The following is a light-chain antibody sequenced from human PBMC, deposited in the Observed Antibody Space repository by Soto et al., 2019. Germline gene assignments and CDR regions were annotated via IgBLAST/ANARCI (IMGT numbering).Light chain of an antibody. J-gene: IGKJ1*01. CDR1: QSVSNN. V-gene: IGKV3-15*01. Sequence: ILMTQSPATLSVSPGERATLSCRASQSVSNNLAWYQQKPGQAPRLLIYDASTRATGIPARFSGSGSGTEFTLTISGLQSEDFAVYYCHQYNNWPPWTFGQGTQVEIK. CDR2: DAS. CDR3: HQYNNWPPWT.